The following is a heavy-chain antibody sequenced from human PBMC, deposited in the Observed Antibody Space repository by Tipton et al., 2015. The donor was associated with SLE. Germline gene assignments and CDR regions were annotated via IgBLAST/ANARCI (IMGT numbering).Heavy chain of an antibody. Sequence: TLSLTCSVSDDSISSALYYWGWIRQPPGKGLEWIGNIYYNGDKYYNPSLKSRVTVSVDTTKNQFSLKLTSLTAADTAMYYCARRVATGGSVGLDNWFDPWGQGTLVTVSS. V-gene: IGHV4-39*07. J-gene: IGHJ5*02. CDR3: ARRVATGGSVGLDNWFDP. CDR1: DDSISSALYY. CDR2: IYYNGDK. D-gene: IGHD6-13*01.